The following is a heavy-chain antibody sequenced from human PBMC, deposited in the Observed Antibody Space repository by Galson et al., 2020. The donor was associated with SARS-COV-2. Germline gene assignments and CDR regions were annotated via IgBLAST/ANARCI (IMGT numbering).Heavy chain of an antibody. V-gene: IGHV5-51*01. CDR1: GYRFTNYW. CDR3: ARLDYYDNRSWYFDY. D-gene: IGHD3-22*01. J-gene: IGHJ4*02. Sequence: GESLKISCKGSGYRFTNYWIGWVRQMPGKGLEWMGLISPGHSNTRYSPSFQGQVTISADKSISTAYLQWSVLKASDTAMYYCARLDYYDNRSWYFDYWGQGTLVTVSS. CDR2: ISPGHSNT.